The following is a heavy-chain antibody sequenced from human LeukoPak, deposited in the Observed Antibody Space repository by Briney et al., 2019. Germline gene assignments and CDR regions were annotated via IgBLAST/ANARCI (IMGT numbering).Heavy chain of an antibody. CDR3: ARRGLVAGIYDLVYGFDI. CDR1: GGTFSRFS. D-gene: IGHD3/OR15-3a*01. Sequence: ASVKVSCKASGGTFSRFSINWLRQAPGQGLEWMGGVIPMFGTTDYAQKFQGRVTITADESTSTAYMELSSLRSEDTAVYYCARRGLVAGIYDLVYGFDIWGHGTMVTVSS. J-gene: IGHJ3*02. CDR2: VIPMFGTT. V-gene: IGHV1-69*13.